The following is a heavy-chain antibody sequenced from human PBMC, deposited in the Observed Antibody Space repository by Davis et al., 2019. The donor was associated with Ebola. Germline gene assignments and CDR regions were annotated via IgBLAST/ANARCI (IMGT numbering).Heavy chain of an antibody. J-gene: IGHJ4*02. CDR1: LSSFTTYA. CDR2: INTKTGNP. D-gene: IGHD5-24*01. V-gene: IGHV7-4-1*02. CDR3: ARGRGGTDGY. Sequence: SVTVSCQASLSSFTTYALHWVRQAPGPGLEWLGWINTKTGNPTYAQGFTGRFVFSLDTSVTTTYLQISSLKAEDTAVYYCARGRGGTDGYWGQGTLVTVSS.